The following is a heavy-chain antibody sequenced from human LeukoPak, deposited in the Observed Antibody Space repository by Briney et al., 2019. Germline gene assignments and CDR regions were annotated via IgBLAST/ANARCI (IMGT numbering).Heavy chain of an antibody. V-gene: IGHV3-23*01. J-gene: IGHJ4*02. Sequence: GGSLRVSCVASGFTFGHNAMAWVRQAPGKRLEWVSALSGSGGDTFYADSVKGGFTISRDNSKSTLCLQMNSLIAEDTAVDYCAKQLGYCSDGSCYFPYWGQGTLVTVSS. CDR3: AKQLGYCSDGSCYFPY. D-gene: IGHD2-15*01. CDR1: GFTFGHNA. CDR2: LSGSGGDT.